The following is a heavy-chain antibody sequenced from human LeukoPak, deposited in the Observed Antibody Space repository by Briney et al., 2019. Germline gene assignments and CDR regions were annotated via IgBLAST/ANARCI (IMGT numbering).Heavy chain of an antibody. V-gene: IGHV4-59*08. J-gene: IGHJ5*02. CDR3: ARGGKGAPFDP. CDR1: GGSISSYY. Sequence: PSETLSLTCTVSGGSISSYYWSWIRQPPGKGLEWIGYIYYSGSTNYNPSLKSRVTISVDTSKNQFSLKLSSVTAADTAVYYCARGGKGAPFDPWGQGTLVTVSS. CDR2: IYYSGST.